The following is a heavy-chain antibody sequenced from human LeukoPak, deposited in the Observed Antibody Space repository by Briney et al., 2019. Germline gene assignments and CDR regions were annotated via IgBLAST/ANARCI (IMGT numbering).Heavy chain of an antibody. J-gene: IGHJ4*02. V-gene: IGHV3-7*01. D-gene: IGHD6-19*01. Sequence: TGGSLRLSCVASGFTFSSYWMTWVRQAPGKGLEWVANINADETVKYCVDSVSGRFTISRDNAKNSLYLQMNSLRAEDTAVYYCARASSGWDLAYWGQGTLVTVSS. CDR2: INADETVK. CDR1: GFTFSSYW. CDR3: ARASSGWDLAY.